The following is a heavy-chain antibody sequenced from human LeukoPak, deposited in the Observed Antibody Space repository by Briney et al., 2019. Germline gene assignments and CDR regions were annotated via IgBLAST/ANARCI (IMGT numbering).Heavy chain of an antibody. V-gene: IGHV3-21*01. J-gene: IGHJ4*02. CDR2: ITRSGIYI. CDR3: VRVKYDSSGYYGILDY. CDR1: GFTFSSYT. D-gene: IGHD3-22*01. Sequence: GESLRLSCAASGFTFSSYTMNWVRPAPGKGLEWVSSITRSGIYIYYADSVKGRFTISRDNAKNSLYLQMNSLRAEDTAVYYCVRVKYDSSGYYGILDYWGQGTLVTVSS.